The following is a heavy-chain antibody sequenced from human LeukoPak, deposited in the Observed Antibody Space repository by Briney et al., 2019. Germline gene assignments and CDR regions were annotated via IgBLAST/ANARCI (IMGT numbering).Heavy chain of an antibody. CDR3: AADRGDYSGSYWTAFDI. Sequence: ASVRVSSAVSAYTLTELSMHGGRQAPGKGLERLGGFDPEDGEIIYAQKFQGRVTMSDDTSTDTAYMELGSLRSDDTAVYYCAADRGDYSGSYWTAFDIWGQGTMVTVSS. CDR1: AYTLTELS. V-gene: IGHV1-24*01. J-gene: IGHJ3*02. D-gene: IGHD1-26*01. CDR2: FDPEDGEI.